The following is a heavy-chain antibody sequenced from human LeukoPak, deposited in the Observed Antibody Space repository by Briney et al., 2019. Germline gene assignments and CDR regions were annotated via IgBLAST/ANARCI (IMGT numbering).Heavy chain of an antibody. CDR3: ARHLGNWFDP. CDR2: IYPADSDT. Sequence: GESLKISCKGSGYSFTTYWIGWVRQMPGKGLEWMGVIYPADSDTKYSPSFQGQVTISADKSISTAYLQWSSLKVSHTAMYYCARHLGNWFDPWGQGTLVTVSS. V-gene: IGHV5-51*01. CDR1: GYSFTTYW. J-gene: IGHJ5*02. D-gene: IGHD3-16*01.